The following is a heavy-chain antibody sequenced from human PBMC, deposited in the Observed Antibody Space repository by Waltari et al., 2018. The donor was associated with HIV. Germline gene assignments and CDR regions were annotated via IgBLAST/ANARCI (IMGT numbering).Heavy chain of an antibody. D-gene: IGHD3-10*01. CDR1: GYTFTTYD. V-gene: IGHV1-8*01. Sequence: QIQLVQSGPGVKNPGASVKVSCKAFGYTFTTYDINWVRQAPGQGLEWMGWMNPHSGDTGSEQQFQGRLTMTRDTSMSTAFMELNNLRPEDTAIYYCARGQFTFDSWGQGALVTVSS. J-gene: IGHJ4*02. CDR3: ARGQFTFDS. CDR2: MNPHSGDT.